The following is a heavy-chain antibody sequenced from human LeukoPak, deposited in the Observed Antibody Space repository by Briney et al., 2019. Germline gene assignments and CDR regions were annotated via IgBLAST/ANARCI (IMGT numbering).Heavy chain of an antibody. CDR1: GFTFSTYW. Sequence: GGSLRLSCATSGFTFSTYWMSWVRQAPGKGLEWVANIKQDGSEKYYVDSVKGRFTISRVNAKNSLYLQMNSLRAEDTAVYYCANGDGFDYWGQGTLVTVSS. J-gene: IGHJ4*02. D-gene: IGHD5-24*01. CDR2: IKQDGSEK. CDR3: ANGDGFDY. V-gene: IGHV3-7*01.